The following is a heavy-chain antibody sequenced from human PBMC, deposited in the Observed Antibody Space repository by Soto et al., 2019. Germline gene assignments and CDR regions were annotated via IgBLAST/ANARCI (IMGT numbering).Heavy chain of an antibody. V-gene: IGHV1-3*01. CDR3: ARDGALGFWRGYGYYYYYYGMDV. J-gene: IGHJ6*02. CDR2: INAGNGNT. Sequence: ASVTVSCKASGYTFTSYAMHWVRQAPGQRLEWMGWINAGNGNTKYSQKFQGRVTITRDTSASTAYMELSSLRSEDTAVYYCARDGALGFWRGYGYYYYYYGMDVWGQGTTVTVSS. D-gene: IGHD3-3*01. CDR1: GYTFTSYA.